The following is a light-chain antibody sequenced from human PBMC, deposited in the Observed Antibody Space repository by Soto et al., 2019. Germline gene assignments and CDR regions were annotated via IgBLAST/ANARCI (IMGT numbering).Light chain of an antibody. J-gene: IGKJ4*01. CDR2: AAS. Sequence: IQLTQSPSSLSASVGDSVTITCRASQDISSHLAWYQQKPGKAPKVLIYAASTLESGIPSRFSGSGSGTDFTLTISSMQAEDFATYYCQQVKSFLPLTFGGGTKVEIK. CDR3: QQVKSFLPLT. V-gene: IGKV1-9*01. CDR1: QDISSH.